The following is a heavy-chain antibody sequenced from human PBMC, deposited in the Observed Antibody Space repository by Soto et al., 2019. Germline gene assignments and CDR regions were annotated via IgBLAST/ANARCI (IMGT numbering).Heavy chain of an antibody. CDR3: ARCPPMDSSRWYDRYYYYYMDV. V-gene: IGHV4-34*01. D-gene: IGHD6-13*01. CDR2: INHSGST. J-gene: IGHJ6*03. Sequence: QVQLQQWGAGLLKPSETLSLTCAVYGGSFSGYYWSWIRQPPGKGLEWIGEINHSGSTNYNPSLNSRVTISVDTSKNQFSLKLSSVTAADTAVYYCARCPPMDSSRWYDRYYYYYMDVWGKGTTVTVSS. CDR1: GGSFSGYY.